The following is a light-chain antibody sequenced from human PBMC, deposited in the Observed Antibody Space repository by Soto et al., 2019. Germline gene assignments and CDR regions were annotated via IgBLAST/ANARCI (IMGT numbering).Light chain of an antibody. CDR2: DVS. CDR1: SSDVGGYNY. V-gene: IGLV2-14*01. Sequence: QSVLTQPASVSGSPGQSITISCTGTSSDVGGYNYVSWYQQHPGKAPKLMIYDVSNRPSGVSNRFSGSKSGNTASLTISGLQAEDEADYYCSSYTSSSTLAAVFGGGTQLTVL. J-gene: IGLJ7*01. CDR3: SSYTSSSTLAAV.